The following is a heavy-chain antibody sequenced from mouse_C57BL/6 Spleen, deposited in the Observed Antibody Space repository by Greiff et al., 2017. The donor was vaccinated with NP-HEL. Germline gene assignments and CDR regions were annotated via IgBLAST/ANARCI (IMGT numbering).Heavy chain of an antibody. D-gene: IGHD2-1*01. V-gene: IGHV5-4*01. CDR3: ARSLLGNRPYAMDY. CDR2: ISDGGSYT. J-gene: IGHJ4*01. Sequence: EVQLVESGGGLVKPGGSLKLSCAASGFTFSSYAMSWVRQTPEKRLEWVATISDGGSYTYYPDNVKGRFTISRDNAKNNLYLQMSHLKSEDTAMYYCARSLLGNRPYAMDYWGQGTSVTVSS. CDR1: GFTFSSYA.